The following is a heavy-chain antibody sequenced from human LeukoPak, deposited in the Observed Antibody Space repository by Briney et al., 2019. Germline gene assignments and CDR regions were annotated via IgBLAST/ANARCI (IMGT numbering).Heavy chain of an antibody. CDR3: ASSSSWYWFGEL. Sequence: PSETLSLTCAVSGGSINSGGYSWSWIRQPPGKGLEWIGYIYHSGSTYYNPSLKSRVTISVDTSKNQFSLKLSSVTAADTAVYYCASSSSWYWFGELWGQGTLVTVSS. V-gene: IGHV4-30-2*02. CDR2: IYHSGST. CDR1: GGSINSGGYS. J-gene: IGHJ4*02. D-gene: IGHD6-13*01.